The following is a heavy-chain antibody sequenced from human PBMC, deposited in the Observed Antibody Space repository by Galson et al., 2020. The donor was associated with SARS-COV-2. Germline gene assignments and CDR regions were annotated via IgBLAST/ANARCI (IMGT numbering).Heavy chain of an antibody. CDR1: GYIFSNYG. Sequence: ASVKVSCKASGYIFSNYGVSWVRQAPGQGLEWVGWISAYNGNANSAQSLQDRVVMTTDTSTNTAFLEVTRLRSDDTAVYFCARDRRSSDYYYHFDFWGQGTLVTVSS. D-gene: IGHD3-22*01. CDR3: ARDRRSSDYYYHFDF. CDR2: ISAYNGNA. V-gene: IGHV1-18*01. J-gene: IGHJ4*02.